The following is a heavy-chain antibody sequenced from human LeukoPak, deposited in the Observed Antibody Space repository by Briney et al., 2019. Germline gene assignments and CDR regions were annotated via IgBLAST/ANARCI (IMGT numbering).Heavy chain of an antibody. CDR1: GGSISSGDYY. Sequence: KPSETLSLTCTVSGGSISSGDYYWSWIRQPPGKGLEWIGYIYYSGSTYYNPSLKSRVTISVDTSKNQFSLKLSSVTAADTAVYYCARGIVVVTALNWIDPWGRGTLVTVSS. CDR2: IYYSGST. CDR3: ARGIVVVTALNWIDP. V-gene: IGHV4-30-4*01. D-gene: IGHD2-21*02. J-gene: IGHJ5*02.